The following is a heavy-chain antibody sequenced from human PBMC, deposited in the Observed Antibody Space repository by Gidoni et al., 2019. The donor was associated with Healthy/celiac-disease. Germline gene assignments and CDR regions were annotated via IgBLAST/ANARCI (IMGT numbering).Heavy chain of an antibody. J-gene: IGHJ6*02. D-gene: IGHD4-17*01. CDR1: GGSVSSGSYY. CDR3: ARDRGDYAYKYYYYYYGMDV. CDR2: IYYSGST. Sequence: QVQLQESGPGLVKPSETLSLTCTVSGGSVSSGSYYWSWIRQPPGKGLEWIGYIYYSGSTNYNPSLKSRVTISVDTSKNQFSLKLSSVTAADTAVYYCARDRGDYAYKYYYYYYGMDVWGQGTTVTVSS. V-gene: IGHV4-61*01.